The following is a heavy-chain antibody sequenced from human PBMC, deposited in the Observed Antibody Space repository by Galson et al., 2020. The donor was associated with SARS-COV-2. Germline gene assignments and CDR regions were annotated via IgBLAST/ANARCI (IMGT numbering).Heavy chain of an antibody. CDR3: ARDCSSTSWEVRNYYYYGMDV. Sequence: GESLKISCKASGYTFTSYAMNWVRQAPGQGLEWMGWINTNTGNPTYAQGFTGRFVFSLDTSVSTAYLQISSLKAEDTAVYYCARDCSSTSWEVRNYYYYGMDVWGQGTTVTVSS. CDR2: INTNTGNP. J-gene: IGHJ6*02. D-gene: IGHD2-2*01. V-gene: IGHV7-4-1*02. CDR1: GYTFTSYA.